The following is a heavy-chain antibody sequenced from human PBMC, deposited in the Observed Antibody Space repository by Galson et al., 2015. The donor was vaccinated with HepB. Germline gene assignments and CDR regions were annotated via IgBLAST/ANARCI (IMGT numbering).Heavy chain of an antibody. V-gene: IGHV3-30*02. Sequence: SLRLSCAASGFTFSSYGMHWVRQAPGKGLEWVAFIRYDGSNKYYADSVKGRFTISRDNSKSTLYLQMNSLRAEDTAVYYCAKESIAVAGRFVGFDYWGQGTLVTVSS. CDR2: IRYDGSNK. D-gene: IGHD6-19*01. CDR3: AKESIAVAGRFVGFDY. J-gene: IGHJ4*02. CDR1: GFTFSSYG.